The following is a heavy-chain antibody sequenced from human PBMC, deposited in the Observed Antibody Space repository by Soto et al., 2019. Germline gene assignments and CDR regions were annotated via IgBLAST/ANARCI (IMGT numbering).Heavy chain of an antibody. CDR3: SREAFTVSGGTSPVRGGGIDV. D-gene: IGHD2-15*01. CDR2: IYRDVKT. CDR1: DFTVGTNY. V-gene: IGHV3-53*02. Sequence: EGQLVETGGGLIQPGGSLRLSCAASDFTVGTNYMSWVRRAPGRGLEWVSIIYRDVKTYYADSVRGRFIISRDDSKNTLDLQMNSLRVEDTAIYYCSREAFTVSGGTSPVRGGGIDVWGQGTTVTVSS. J-gene: IGHJ6*02.